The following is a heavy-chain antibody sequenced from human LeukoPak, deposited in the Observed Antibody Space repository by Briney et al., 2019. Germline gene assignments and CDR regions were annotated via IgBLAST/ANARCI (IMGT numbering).Heavy chain of an antibody. CDR3: ARDGGYYDFWSGYYNSYYYYMDV. D-gene: IGHD3-3*01. Sequence: GGSLRLSCAASGFTFSSYSMNWVRQAPGKGLEWVSYISSSSSTIYYADSVKGRFTISRDNAKNSLYLQMNSLRAEDTAVYYCARDGGYYDFWSGYYNSYYYYMDVWGKGTTVTVSS. J-gene: IGHJ6*03. V-gene: IGHV3-48*04. CDR1: GFTFSSYS. CDR2: ISSSSSTI.